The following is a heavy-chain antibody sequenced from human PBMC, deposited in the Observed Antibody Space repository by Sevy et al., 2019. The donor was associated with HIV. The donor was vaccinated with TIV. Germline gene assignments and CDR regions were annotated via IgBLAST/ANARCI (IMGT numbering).Heavy chain of an antibody. CDR1: GLTFSNSW. V-gene: IGHV3-7*01. CDR3: ARDYGPHLGVEE. CDR2: IKTDGSES. Sequence: GGSLRLSCEASGLTFSNSWLSWVRQAPGKGLEWVANIKTDGSESYYVDSLKGGFTISRDSAKNSGYLQMNSLRAEDTALYYCARDYGPHLGVEEWGQGTLVTVSS. J-gene: IGHJ4*02. D-gene: IGHD3-10*01.